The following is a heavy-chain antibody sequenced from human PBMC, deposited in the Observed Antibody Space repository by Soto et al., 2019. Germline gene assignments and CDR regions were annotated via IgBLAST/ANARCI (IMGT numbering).Heavy chain of an antibody. CDR3: ARDLTPYSYGREDPPPGYYYGMDV. J-gene: IGHJ6*02. CDR1: GGTFSSYA. Sequence: RASVKVSCKASGGTFSSYAISWVRQAPGQGLEWMGGIIPIFGTANYAQKFQGRVTITADESTSTAYMELSSLRSEDTAVYYCARDLTPYSYGREDPPPGYYYGMDVWGQGTTVTVSS. V-gene: IGHV1-69*13. CDR2: IIPIFGTA. D-gene: IGHD5-18*01.